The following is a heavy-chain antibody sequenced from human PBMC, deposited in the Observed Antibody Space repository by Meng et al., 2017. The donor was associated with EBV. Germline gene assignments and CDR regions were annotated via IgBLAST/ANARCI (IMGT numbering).Heavy chain of an antibody. D-gene: IGHD6-6*01. CDR2: IIPIFGTA. Sequence: QLGDDVQKPWLSWTVSCKASGGHLSSYAISWVRQAPGQGLEWMGGIIPIFGTANYAQKFQGRVTITADESTSTAYMELSSLRSEDTAVYYCARDPSSSSPYFDYWGQGTLVTVSS. CDR1: GGHLSSYA. V-gene: IGHV1-69*01. CDR3: ARDPSSSSPYFDY. J-gene: IGHJ4*02.